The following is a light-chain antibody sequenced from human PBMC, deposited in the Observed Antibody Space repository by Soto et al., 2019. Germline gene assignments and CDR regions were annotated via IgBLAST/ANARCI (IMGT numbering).Light chain of an antibody. V-gene: IGLV2-23*01. CDR1: SSDVGSSNL. Sequence: QSALTQPASVSGSPGQSITISCTGTSSDVGSSNLVSWYQQHPGKAPKLMIYEGSKRPSGVSNRFSGSKSGSTASLTISGLQAEDEADYYCCSYTRSATSVFGGGTQLTVL. CDR3: CSYTRSATSV. J-gene: IGLJ7*01. CDR2: EGS.